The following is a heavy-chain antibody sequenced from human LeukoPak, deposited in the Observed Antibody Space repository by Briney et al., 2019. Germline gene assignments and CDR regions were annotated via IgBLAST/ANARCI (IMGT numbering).Heavy chain of an antibody. D-gene: IGHD3-3*01. CDR3: AAIFGVVNSFDY. CDR2: IYSGGST. V-gene: IGHV3-NL1*01. CDR1: GFTFSSYG. Sequence: GGSLRLSCAASGFTFSSYGMHWVRQAPGKGLEWVSVIYSGGSTYYADSVKGRFTISRDNAKNSLYLQMNSLRAEDTAVYYCAAIFGVVNSFDYWGQGTLVTVSS. J-gene: IGHJ4*02.